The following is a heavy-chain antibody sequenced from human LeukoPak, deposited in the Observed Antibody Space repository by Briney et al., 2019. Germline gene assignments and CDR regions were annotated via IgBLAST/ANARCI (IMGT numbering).Heavy chain of an antibody. D-gene: IGHD3-10*01. Sequence: SETLSLTCTVSGGSISSYYWSWIRQPPGKGLEWIGYIYYSGSTNYNPSLKSRVTISVDTSKNQFSLKLSSVTAADAAVYYCAREKQYYYGSGSYYNPGAFDIWGQGTMVTVSS. CDR2: IYYSGST. V-gene: IGHV4-59*01. J-gene: IGHJ3*02. CDR3: AREKQYYYGSGSYYNPGAFDI. CDR1: GGSISSYY.